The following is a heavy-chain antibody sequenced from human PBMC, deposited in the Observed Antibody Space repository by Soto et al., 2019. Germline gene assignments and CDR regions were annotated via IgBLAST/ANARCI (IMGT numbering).Heavy chain of an antibody. V-gene: IGHV3-33*01. Sequence: GGSLRLSCAASGFTFSSYGMHWVRQAPGKGLEWVAVIWYDGSNKYYADSVKGRFTISRDNSKNTLYLQMNSLRAEDTAVYYCARDAVAGYYFDYWGQGTLVTVSS. D-gene: IGHD6-19*01. CDR3: ARDAVAGYYFDY. CDR2: IWYDGSNK. CDR1: GFTFSSYG. J-gene: IGHJ4*02.